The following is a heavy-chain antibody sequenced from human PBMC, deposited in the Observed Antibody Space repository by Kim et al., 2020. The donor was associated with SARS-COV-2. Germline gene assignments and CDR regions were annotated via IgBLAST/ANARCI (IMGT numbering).Heavy chain of an antibody. D-gene: IGHD4-17*01. V-gene: IGHV3-33*06. CDR3: AKERYGDYSQNYYFDY. Sequence: GGSLRLSCAASGFTFSSYGMHWVRQAPGKGLEWVAVIWYDGSNKYYADSVKGRFTISRDNSKNTLYLQMNSLRAEDTAVYYCAKERYGDYSQNYYFDYWGQGTLVTVSS. J-gene: IGHJ4*02. CDR2: IWYDGSNK. CDR1: GFTFSSYG.